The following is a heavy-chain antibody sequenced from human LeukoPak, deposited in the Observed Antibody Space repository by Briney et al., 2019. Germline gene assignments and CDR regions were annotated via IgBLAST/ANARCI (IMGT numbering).Heavy chain of an antibody. CDR2: MNPNSGNT. D-gene: IGHD5-12*01. CDR3: ARGRDIVATVDY. Sequence: ASVKVSCKASGYTFTSYDINWVRQATGQGLEWMGWMNPNSGNTDYAQKFQGRVTMTRNTSISTAYMELSSLRSEDTAVYYCARGRDIVATVDYWGQGTLVTVSS. CDR1: GYTFTSYD. J-gene: IGHJ4*02. V-gene: IGHV1-8*01.